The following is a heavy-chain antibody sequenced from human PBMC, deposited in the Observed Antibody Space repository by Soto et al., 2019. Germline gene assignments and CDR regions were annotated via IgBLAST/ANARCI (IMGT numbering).Heavy chain of an antibody. CDR3: AREYSNSPEAFDF. CDR1: GYSISSDNW. Sequence: SETLSLTCAVPGYSISSDNWWGWIRQPPGKGLEWIGYIYYTGSTTYNPSLKSRVTISLDTSRNHFSLSLSSVTAADTAVFYCAREYSNSPEAFDFWGRGTLVTVSS. CDR2: IYYTGST. D-gene: IGHD6-6*01. V-gene: IGHV4-28*03. J-gene: IGHJ4*02.